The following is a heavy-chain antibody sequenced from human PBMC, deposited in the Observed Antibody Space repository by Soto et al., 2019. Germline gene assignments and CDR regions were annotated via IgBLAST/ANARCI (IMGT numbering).Heavy chain of an antibody. D-gene: IGHD3-10*01. CDR3: PTSDGARSYYSPFWFDY. Sequence: SETLSLTCTVLGDTVGSGPNYWSWIRQSPGKGLEWIGYVFNRGRTNYNPSLRSRATISADTTKTQFSLQLTSVTAADTAVYSCPTSDGARSYYSPFWFDYWGPRTLVTVSS. J-gene: IGHJ4*02. CDR2: VFNRGRT. CDR1: GDTVGSGPNY. V-gene: IGHV4-61*01.